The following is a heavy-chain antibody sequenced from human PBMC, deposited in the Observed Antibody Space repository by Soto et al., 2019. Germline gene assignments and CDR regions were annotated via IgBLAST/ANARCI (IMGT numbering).Heavy chain of an antibody. CDR3: ARGVGSGSYYNQYNCSDP. CDR1: GYTCTNYG. Sequence: QVPLVQSGGEVKKPGDSVKVSCKASGYTCTNYGISWVRQAPGQGLEWMGWINVSNGNTKYAQKVQGRVTMTTDTATSTGDTELMSLRSADTAGYYCARGVGSGSYYNQYNCSDPCGQGTLVNVS. V-gene: IGHV1-18*01. J-gene: IGHJ5*01. CDR2: INVSNGNT. D-gene: IGHD3-10*01.